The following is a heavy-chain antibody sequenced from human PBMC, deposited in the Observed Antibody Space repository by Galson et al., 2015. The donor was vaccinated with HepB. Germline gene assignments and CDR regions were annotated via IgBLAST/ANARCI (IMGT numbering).Heavy chain of an antibody. CDR2: ISYDGSNK. J-gene: IGHJ6*02. D-gene: IGHD6-13*01. CDR1: GFTFSTYG. Sequence: SLRLSCAASGFTFSTYGMHWVRQAPGKGLEWVAVISYDGSNKYYADSVKGRFTISRDNSKNTLYLQMNSLRAEDTAVYYCAKTQNVGTLYGMDVWGQGTTVTVSS. CDR3: AKTQNVGTLYGMDV. V-gene: IGHV3-30*18.